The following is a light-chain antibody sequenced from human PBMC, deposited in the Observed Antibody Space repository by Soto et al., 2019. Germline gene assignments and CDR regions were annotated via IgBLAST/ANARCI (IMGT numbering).Light chain of an antibody. CDR1: SSDVGSYNL. CDR2: EGS. J-gene: IGLJ2*01. Sequence: QSALTQPASVSGSPGQSITISCTGTSSDVGSYNLVSWYQQHPGKAPKLMIYEGSKRPSGISNRFSGSQSGNTASLTISGLQAEDEADYYCCSYAGSTILWLFGGGTKLTVL. V-gene: IGLV2-23*01. CDR3: CSYAGSTILWL.